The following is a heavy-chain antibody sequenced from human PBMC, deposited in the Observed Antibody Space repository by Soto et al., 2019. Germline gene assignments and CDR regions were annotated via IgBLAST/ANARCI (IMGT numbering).Heavy chain of an antibody. D-gene: IGHD5-12*01. Sequence: QVQLQESGPGLVKPSETLSLTCTVSGGSIISYFWSWIRQPPGKGLEWIGYIYYTGSTHYNPSLTGRVSISVDTSKNQFSLNLNSVSAADTAFYYCARRGSHLDYWGQGIPVTVSS. CDR1: GGSIISYF. J-gene: IGHJ4*02. CDR3: ARRGSHLDY. CDR2: IYYTGST. V-gene: IGHV4-59*01.